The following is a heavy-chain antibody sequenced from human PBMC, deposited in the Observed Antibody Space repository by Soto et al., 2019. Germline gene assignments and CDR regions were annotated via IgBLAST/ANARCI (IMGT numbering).Heavy chain of an antibody. J-gene: IGHJ5*02. Sequence: SETLSLTCSVSGDSISNSRFYWAWIRQPPGEGLEWIGSIYHTGNAYYNPSLKSRVTISVDTSKNQFSLKLTSVTAADAALYYCARDFFDSSDYTTDWFAPWGQGTLVTVSS. CDR3: ARDFFDSSDYTTDWFAP. CDR2: IYHTGNA. D-gene: IGHD3-22*01. CDR1: GDSISNSRFY. V-gene: IGHV4-39*01.